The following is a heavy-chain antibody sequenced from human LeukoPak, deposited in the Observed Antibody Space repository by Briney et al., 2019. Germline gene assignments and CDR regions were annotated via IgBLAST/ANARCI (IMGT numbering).Heavy chain of an antibody. CDR3: TVTTKGY. CDR1: GFTFTSYG. CDR2: IRYDGSSK. J-gene: IGHJ4*02. D-gene: IGHD4-11*01. Sequence: GGSLRLSCAASGFTFTSYGIHWVRQAPGKGLEWVAFIRYDGSSKYYADSVKGRFTISRDNSKNTLYLQMNSLRAEDTAVYYCTVTTKGYWGQGTLVTVSS. V-gene: IGHV3-30*02.